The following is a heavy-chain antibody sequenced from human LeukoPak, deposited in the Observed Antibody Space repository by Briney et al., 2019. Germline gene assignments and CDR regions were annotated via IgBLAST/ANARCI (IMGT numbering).Heavy chain of an antibody. J-gene: IGHJ3*01. CDR1: GFTVSSDY. D-gene: IGHD3-16*01. Sequence: PGGSLRLSCAASGFTVSSDYMNWVRQAPGKGLEWVTLIYGGGSTRYSDSVKGRFTISRDTSKNTVYLQLNSLSGEDTAVYYCARGAKAAAYDVFDLWGQGTMVTVSS. CDR3: ARGAKAAAYDVFDL. CDR2: IYGGGST. V-gene: IGHV3-53*01.